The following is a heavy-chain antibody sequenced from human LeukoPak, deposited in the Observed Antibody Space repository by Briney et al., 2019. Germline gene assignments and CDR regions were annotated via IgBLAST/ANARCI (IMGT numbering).Heavy chain of an antibody. CDR2: IYSGGST. J-gene: IGHJ1*01. CDR3: AREGSSWPRDFQH. V-gene: IGHV3-66*02. CDR1: GFTVSSNY. Sequence: GGSLRLSCAASGFTVSSNYMSWVRQAPGKGLEWVSVIYSGGSTYYADSVKGRFTISSDNSKNTLYLQMNSLRAEDTAVYYCAREGSSWPRDFQHWGQGTLVTVSS. D-gene: IGHD6-13*01.